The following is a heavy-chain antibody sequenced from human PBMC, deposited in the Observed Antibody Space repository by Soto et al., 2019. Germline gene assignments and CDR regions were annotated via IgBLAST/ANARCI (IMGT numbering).Heavy chain of an antibody. J-gene: IGHJ6*02. D-gene: IGHD3-10*01. CDR3: ARGLGFGYYYYHMDL. CDR1: GDSVTSVSYY. V-gene: IGHV4-61*01. CDR2: IYYSGSA. Sequence: XGTLSLTFTVSGDSVTSVSYYGSWIRQPPGKGLEWIGYIYYSGSADYNPSLGSRVTISIDTSKNQFSLKLTSVTAADTAVYYCARGLGFGYYYYHMDLWGQGTTVTVSS.